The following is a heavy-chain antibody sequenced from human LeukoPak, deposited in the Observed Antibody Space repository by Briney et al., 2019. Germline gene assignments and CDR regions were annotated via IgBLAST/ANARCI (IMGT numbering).Heavy chain of an antibody. Sequence: GSVKVSCKASGYTFTSYDINWVRQATGQGLEGMGWMNPNSGNTGYAQKFQGRVTMTRNTSISTAYMELSSLRSEDTAVYYCARAGCSGGSCYAANILYFFDYWGQGTLVTVSS. J-gene: IGHJ4*02. CDR3: ARAGCSGGSCYAANILYFFDY. CDR1: GYTFTSYD. CDR2: MNPNSGNT. V-gene: IGHV1-8*02. D-gene: IGHD2-15*01.